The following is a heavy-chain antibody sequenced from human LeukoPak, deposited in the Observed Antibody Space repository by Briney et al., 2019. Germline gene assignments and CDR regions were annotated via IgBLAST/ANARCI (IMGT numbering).Heavy chain of an antibody. CDR3: GMSGDRVPLQDDVFDV. D-gene: IGHD1-26*01. CDR1: GYSFTSYC. J-gene: IGHJ3*01. V-gene: IGHV5-51*01. Sequence: GESLKISCKVSGYSFTSYCISWVRQMPGKGLEWMGIIYPGDSGPTYSPSFQGQVTISVDKSINTAYLQWSSLQASDTAVYYCGMSGDRVPLQDDVFDVWGQGTMVTVST. CDR2: IYPGDSGP.